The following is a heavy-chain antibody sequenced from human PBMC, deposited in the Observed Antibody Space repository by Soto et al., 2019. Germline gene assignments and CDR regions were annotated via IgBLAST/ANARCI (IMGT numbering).Heavy chain of an antibody. J-gene: IGHJ6*02. CDR1: GFTFSSYA. CDR3: AKGGKSYSSSFYYYGMDV. D-gene: IGHD6-6*01. V-gene: IGHV3-23*01. Sequence: GGSLRLSCAASGFTFSSYAMSWVRQAPRKGLEWVSAISGSGGSTYYADSVKGRFTISRDNSKNTLYLQMNSLRAEDTAVYYCAKGGKSYSSSFYYYGMDVWGQGTTVTVSS. CDR2: ISGSGGST.